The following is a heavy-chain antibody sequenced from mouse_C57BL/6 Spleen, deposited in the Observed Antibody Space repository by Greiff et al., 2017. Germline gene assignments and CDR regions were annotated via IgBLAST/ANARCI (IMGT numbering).Heavy chain of an antibody. CDR2: ISGGGGNT. J-gene: IGHJ2*01. D-gene: IGHD1-1*01. CDR1: GFTFSSYT. CDR3: ARHGLTTVVFDY. Sequence: EVQLQESGGGLVKPGGSLKLSCAASGFTFSSYTMSWVRQTPEKRLEWVATISGGGGNTYYPDSVKGRFTISRDNAKNTLYLQMSSLRSEDTALYYCARHGLTTVVFDYWGQGTTLTVSS. V-gene: IGHV5-9*01.